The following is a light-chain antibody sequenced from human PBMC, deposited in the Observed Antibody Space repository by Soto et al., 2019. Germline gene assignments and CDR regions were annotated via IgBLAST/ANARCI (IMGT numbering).Light chain of an antibody. Sequence: IQLTQSPSSLSACVWDRVSITFRASQTISSWLAWYQQKPGKAPKLLIYKASTLKSGVPSRFSGSGSGTEFTLTISSLQPDDFATYYCQHYNSYSEAFGQGTKVDIK. V-gene: IGKV1-5*03. CDR2: KAS. CDR3: QHYNSYSEA. CDR1: QTISSW. J-gene: IGKJ1*01.